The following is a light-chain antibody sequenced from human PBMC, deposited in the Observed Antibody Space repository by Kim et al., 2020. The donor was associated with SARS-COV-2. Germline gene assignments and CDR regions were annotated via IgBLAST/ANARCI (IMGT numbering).Light chain of an antibody. Sequence: GQSVTITCTGTSIDVGSYNRVSWYQQSPGTAPKLRIYEVSNRPSGVPDRFSGSKSGNTASLTISGVQAEDEADYYCSSFTSRTTWVFGGGTKLTVL. CDR1: SIDVGSYNR. CDR2: EVS. J-gene: IGLJ3*02. V-gene: IGLV2-18*02. CDR3: SSFTSRTTWV.